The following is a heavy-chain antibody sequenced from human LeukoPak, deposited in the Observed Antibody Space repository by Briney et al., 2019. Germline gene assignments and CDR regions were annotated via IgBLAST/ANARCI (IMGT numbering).Heavy chain of an antibody. V-gene: IGHV3-30*18. J-gene: IGHJ4*02. Sequence: GGSLRLSCAASGFTFSRYGMHWVRQAPGKGLEWVAVISYDGSNKYYADSVKGRFTISRDNSKNTLYLQMNSLRAEDTAVYYCAKEGTVTTSSLDYWGQGTLVTVSS. CDR1: GFTFSRYG. CDR2: ISYDGSNK. D-gene: IGHD4-11*01. CDR3: AKEGTVTTSSLDY.